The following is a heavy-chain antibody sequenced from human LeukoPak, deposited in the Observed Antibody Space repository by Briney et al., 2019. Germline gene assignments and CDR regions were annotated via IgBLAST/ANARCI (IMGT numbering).Heavy chain of an antibody. CDR3: ARGDYVWGTSGYYFDY. V-gene: IGHV3-11*04. CDR2: ISSSGSTI. Sequence: PGGSLRLSCAASGFTFSDYYMSWIRQAPGKGLEWVSYISSSGSTIYNADSVKGRFTISRDNTKNSLYLQMNSLRAEDTAVYYCARGDYVWGTSGYYFDYWGQGTLVTVYS. J-gene: IGHJ4*02. D-gene: IGHD3-16*01. CDR1: GFTFSDYY.